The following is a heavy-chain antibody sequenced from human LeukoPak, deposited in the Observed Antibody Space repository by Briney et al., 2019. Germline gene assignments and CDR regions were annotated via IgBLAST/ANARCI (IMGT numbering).Heavy chain of an antibody. V-gene: IGHV3-33*01. D-gene: IGHD4-17*01. CDR2: IWYDGSNK. Sequence: PGGSLRLSCAASGFTFSSYGMHWVRQAPGKGLEWVAVIWYDGSNKYYADSVKGRFTISRDNSKNTLYLQMNSPRAEDTAVYYCARDPHGTVTTYYGMDVWGQGTTVTVSS. CDR1: GFTFSSYG. J-gene: IGHJ6*02. CDR3: ARDPHGTVTTYYGMDV.